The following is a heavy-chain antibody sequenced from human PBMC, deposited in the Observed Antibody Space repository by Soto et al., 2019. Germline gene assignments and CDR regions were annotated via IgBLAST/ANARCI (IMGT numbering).Heavy chain of an antibody. CDR3: ARGIATGQLDP. J-gene: IGHJ5*02. CDR2: ISPDNGNT. D-gene: IGHD2-15*01. V-gene: IGHV1-3*01. Sequence: ASVKVSCKASGYTFTRYTMNWVRQAPGQRLEWMGWISPDNGNTKSSQKFQDRVIITRDTSASTAYMDLSSLRSEDTAVYYCARGIATGQLDPWGQGTLVTVSS. CDR1: GYTFTRYT.